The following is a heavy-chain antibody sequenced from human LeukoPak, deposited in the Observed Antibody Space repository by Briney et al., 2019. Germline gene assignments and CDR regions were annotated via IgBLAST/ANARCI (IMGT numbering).Heavy chain of an antibody. D-gene: IGHD3-10*01. J-gene: IGHJ4*02. V-gene: IGHV3-15*01. CDR2: IKNKPDGGTT. CDR1: GFRFSSYE. CDR3: TVVNYGSGSYPLGY. Sequence: GSLRLSCAASGFRFSSYEMNWVRQAPGKGLEWVGRIKNKPDGGTTDYAAPVQGRFTISRDDSKNTLSLQMNSLKAEDTAVYYCTVVNYGSGSYPLGYWGQGTLVTVSS.